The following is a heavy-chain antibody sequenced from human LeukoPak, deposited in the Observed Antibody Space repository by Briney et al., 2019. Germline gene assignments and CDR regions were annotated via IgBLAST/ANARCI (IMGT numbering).Heavy chain of an antibody. CDR1: GFTFSSYW. CDR2: IKQDGSEK. V-gene: IGHV3-7*01. CDR3: ARGSIAALPDYYYMDV. Sequence: GGSLRLSCAASGFTFSSYWMSWVRQAPGKGLEWVANIKQDGSEKYYVDSVKGRFTISRDNAKNTLYLQMNSLRAEDTAVYYCARGSIAALPDYYYMDVWGKGTTVTVS. D-gene: IGHD6-6*01. J-gene: IGHJ6*03.